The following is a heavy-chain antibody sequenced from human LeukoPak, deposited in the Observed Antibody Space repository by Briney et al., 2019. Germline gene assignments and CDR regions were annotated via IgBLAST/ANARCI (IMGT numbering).Heavy chain of an antibody. D-gene: IGHD2-2*01. CDR1: GFSLTTSGVG. Sequence: SGPMLVKPTQTLTLTCTFSGFSLTTSGVGVGWIRQPPGKALEWLALIYWDDDKRYSPSLKTRLIITKDTSKNQVVLTVTNMDPVDTATYYCAHSKRHFSSPSLDYWGQGTLVTVSS. CDR3: AHSKRHFSSPSLDY. V-gene: IGHV2-5*02. CDR2: IYWDDDK. J-gene: IGHJ4*02.